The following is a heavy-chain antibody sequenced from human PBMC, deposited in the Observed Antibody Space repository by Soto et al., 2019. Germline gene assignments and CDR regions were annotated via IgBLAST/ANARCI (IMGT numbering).Heavy chain of an antibody. CDR3: AGGVLSGSYYNWFDP. CDR1: GYTSTGYY. D-gene: IGHD1-26*01. V-gene: IGHV1-2*02. Sequence: ASVKVSCKASGYTSTGYYMHWVRQAPGQGLEWMGWINPNSGGTDYAQKFQGRVTTTRDTSISTAYMELSRLRSDDTAVYYCAGGVLSGSYYNWFDPWGQGTLVTVSS. CDR2: INPNSGGT. J-gene: IGHJ5*02.